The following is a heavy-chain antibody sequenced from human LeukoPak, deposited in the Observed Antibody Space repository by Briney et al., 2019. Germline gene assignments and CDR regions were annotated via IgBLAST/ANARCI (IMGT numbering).Heavy chain of an antibody. D-gene: IGHD2/OR15-2a*01. V-gene: IGHV3-66*01. J-gene: IGHJ3*02. CDR1: GFTVSTNY. CDR3: ARDRGIALVGTDDAFDI. CDR2: IYSGGSA. Sequence: PGGSLRLSCAASGFTVSTNYMTWVRQAPGKGLEWVSVIYSGGSAYYADSVKGRFTVSRDNSKSTLYLQMDSLRADDTAVYFCARDRGIALVGTDDAFDIWGQGTMVTVSS.